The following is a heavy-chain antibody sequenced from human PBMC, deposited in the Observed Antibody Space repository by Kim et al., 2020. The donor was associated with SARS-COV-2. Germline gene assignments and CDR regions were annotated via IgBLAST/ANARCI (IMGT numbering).Heavy chain of an antibody. CDR3: AKDRGWELLADAFDI. D-gene: IGHD1-26*01. V-gene: IGHV3-9*01. Sequence: DSVKGRFTISRDNAKNSLYLQMNSLRAEDTALYYCAKDRGWELLADAFDIWGQGTMVTVSS. J-gene: IGHJ3*02.